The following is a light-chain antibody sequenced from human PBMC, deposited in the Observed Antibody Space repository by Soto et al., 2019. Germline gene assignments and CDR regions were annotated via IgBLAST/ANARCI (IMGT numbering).Light chain of an antibody. CDR1: QNVRSNY. CDR2: GTS. V-gene: IGKV3-20*01. CDR3: QQYGSSYT. J-gene: IGKJ3*01. Sequence: EIVLTQSPGTLSLSPGERATLSCRASQNVRSNYLAWYQQQPGQAPRLLIYGTSARATGIPDRFSGSGSGTDLPLTISRLEPEDFAVYYCQQYGSSYTFGPGTKVEIK.